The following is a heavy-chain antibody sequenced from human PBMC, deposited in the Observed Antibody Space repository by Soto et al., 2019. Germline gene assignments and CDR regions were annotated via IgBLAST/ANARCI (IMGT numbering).Heavy chain of an antibody. CDR2: MNPNSGNT. V-gene: IGHV1-8*01. J-gene: IGHJ4*02. Sequence: QVQLVQSGAEVKKPGASVKVSCKASGYTFTSYDINWVRQATGQGLEWMGWMNPNSGNTGYAQKFQGRVTITADESTSTAYMELSSLRSEDTAVYYCATRRDSGYDPFDYWGQGTLVTVSS. D-gene: IGHD5-12*01. CDR3: ATRRDSGYDPFDY. CDR1: GYTFTSYD.